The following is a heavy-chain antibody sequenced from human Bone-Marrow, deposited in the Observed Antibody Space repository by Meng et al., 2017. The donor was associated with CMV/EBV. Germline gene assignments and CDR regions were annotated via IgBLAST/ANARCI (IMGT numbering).Heavy chain of an antibody. Sequence: GSLRLSCAVYGGSFSGYYWSWIRQPPGKGLEWIGSIYYSGSTYYNPSLKSRVTISVDTSKNQFSLKLSSVTAADTAVYYCARVGATNYYYGMDVWGQGTTVTVSS. J-gene: IGHJ6*02. CDR1: GGSFSGYY. CDR3: ARVGATNYYYGMDV. D-gene: IGHD1-26*01. V-gene: IGHV4-34*01. CDR2: IYYSGST.